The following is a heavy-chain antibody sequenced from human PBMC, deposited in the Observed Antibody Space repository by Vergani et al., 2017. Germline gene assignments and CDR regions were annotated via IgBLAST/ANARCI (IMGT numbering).Heavy chain of an antibody. V-gene: IGHV4-38-2*01. J-gene: IGHJ4*02. CDR2: IYHSGST. CDR3: AGQQLVGDYFDY. Sequence: QVQLQESGPGLVKPSETLSLTCAVSGYSISSGYYWGWIRQPPGKGLEWIGSIYHSGSTYYNPSLKSRVTISVDTSKNQFSLKLSSVSAADTAVYYCAGQQLVGDYFDYWGQGTLVTVSA. D-gene: IGHD6-13*01. CDR1: GYSISSGYY.